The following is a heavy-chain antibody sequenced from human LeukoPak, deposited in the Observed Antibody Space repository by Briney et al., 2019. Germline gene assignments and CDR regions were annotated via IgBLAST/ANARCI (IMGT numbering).Heavy chain of an antibody. Sequence: PSETLSLTCTVSGDSIGSLYWNWIRQPPGKGLEWLGYSHYSGNTDYNPSLRSRVTISLDTSKNQFSLRLKSVTAADTALYYCARGGRLRGTNWFDPWGQGTLVTVSS. J-gene: IGHJ5*02. CDR2: SHYSGNT. V-gene: IGHV4-59*11. D-gene: IGHD4-17*01. CDR1: GDSIGSLY. CDR3: ARGGRLRGTNWFDP.